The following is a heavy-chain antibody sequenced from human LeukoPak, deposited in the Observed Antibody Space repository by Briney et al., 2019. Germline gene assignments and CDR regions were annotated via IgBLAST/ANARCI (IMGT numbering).Heavy chain of an antibody. CDR3: AGDSDY. Sequence: GGSLRLSCAASGFSFNTYDMHWVRQAPGKGLEWVTFIRYDGSNKYYADSVKGRFTISRDNSKNTLYLQMNSLRVEDTGVYYCAGDSDYWGQGTLVTVSS. CDR1: GFSFNTYD. V-gene: IGHV3-30*02. J-gene: IGHJ4*02. CDR2: IRYDGSNK.